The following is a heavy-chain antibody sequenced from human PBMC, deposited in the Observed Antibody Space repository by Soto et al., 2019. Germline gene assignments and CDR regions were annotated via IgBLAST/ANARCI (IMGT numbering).Heavy chain of an antibody. CDR1: GGSISSGCYY. J-gene: IGHJ5*02. D-gene: IGHD3-3*01. CDR3: ARARYDFWSEEPYSNWFDP. Sequence: SETLSLTCPVSGGSISSGCYYWSWIRQHPGKGLEWIGYIYYSGSTNYNPSLKSRVTISVDTSKNQFSLKLSSVTAADTAVYYCARARYDFWSEEPYSNWFDPWGQGTLVTVSS. CDR2: IYYSGST. V-gene: IGHV4-61*01.